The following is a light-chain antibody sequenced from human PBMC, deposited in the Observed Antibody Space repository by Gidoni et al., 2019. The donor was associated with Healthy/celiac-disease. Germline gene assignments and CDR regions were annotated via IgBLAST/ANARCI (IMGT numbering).Light chain of an antibody. CDR3: CSYAGSSTRVV. CDR2: EVS. Sequence: QSALTQPASVSGSPGQSITISCTGTSSDVGSYNLVSWYQQHPGKAPKLMIYEVSKRPSGVSNRFSDSKSGNTASLTISGLQAEDEADYYCCSYAGSSTRVVFGGGTKLTVL. CDR1: SSDVGSYNL. V-gene: IGLV2-23*02. J-gene: IGLJ2*01.